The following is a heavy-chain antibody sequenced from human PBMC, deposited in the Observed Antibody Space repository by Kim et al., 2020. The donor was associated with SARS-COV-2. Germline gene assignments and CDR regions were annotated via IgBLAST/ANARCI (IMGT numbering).Heavy chain of an antibody. CDR1: GFTFSSYE. J-gene: IGHJ4*02. CDR2: ISSSGSTI. Sequence: GGSLRLSCAASGFTFSSYEMNWVRQAPGKGLEWVSYISSSGSTIYYADSVKGRFTISRDNAKNSLYLQMNSLRAEDTAVYYCARVYAPYDYVWGIPFDYWGQGTLVTVSS. D-gene: IGHD3-16*01. V-gene: IGHV3-48*03. CDR3: ARVYAPYDYVWGIPFDY.